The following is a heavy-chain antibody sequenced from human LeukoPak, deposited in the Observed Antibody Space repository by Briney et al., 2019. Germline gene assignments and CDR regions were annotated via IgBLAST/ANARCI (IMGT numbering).Heavy chain of an antibody. V-gene: IGHV4-61*02. Sequence: PSETLSLTCTVSGGSISSGSYYWSWIRQPAGKGLEWIGRIYTSGSTNYNPSLKSRVTISVDTSKNQFSLKLSSVTAADTAVHYCARALLSSSWYHSYYMDVWGKGTTVTVSS. CDR3: ARALLSSSWYHSYYMDV. CDR1: GGSISSGSYY. J-gene: IGHJ6*03. CDR2: IYTSGST. D-gene: IGHD6-13*01.